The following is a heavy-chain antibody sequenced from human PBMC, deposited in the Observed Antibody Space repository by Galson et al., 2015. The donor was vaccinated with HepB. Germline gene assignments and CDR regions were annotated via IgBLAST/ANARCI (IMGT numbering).Heavy chain of an antibody. J-gene: IGHJ6*02. CDR3: VKGPRGYYYGMDV. V-gene: IGHV3-64D*06. CDR2: ISSNGSST. CDR1: GFTFSSYA. Sequence: SLRLSCAASGFTFSSYAMHWVRQAPGKGLEYVSAISSNGSSTYYADSVKGRFTISRDNSKNTLYLQMSSLRAEDTAVYYCVKGPRGYYYGMDVWGQGTTVTVSS.